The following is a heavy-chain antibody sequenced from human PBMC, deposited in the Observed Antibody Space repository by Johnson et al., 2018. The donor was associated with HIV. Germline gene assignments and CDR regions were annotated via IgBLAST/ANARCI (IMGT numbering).Heavy chain of an antibody. CDR3: ARDIGVGIAAAGPGGSFDI. V-gene: IGHV3-30*03. J-gene: IGHJ3*02. CDR1: GFTVSSKY. CDR2: ISYDGSNK. Sequence: QVQLVESGGGLVQPGGSLRLSCAASGFTVSSKYMSWVRQAPGRGLEWVAVISYDGSNKYYADSVKGRFTISRDNSKNTLYLQMNSLRAEDTAVYYCARDIGVGIAAAGPGGSFDIWGQGTMFTVSS. D-gene: IGHD6-13*01.